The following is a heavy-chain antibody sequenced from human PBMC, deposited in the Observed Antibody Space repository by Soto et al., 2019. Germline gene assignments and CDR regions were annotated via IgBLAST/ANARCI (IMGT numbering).Heavy chain of an antibody. D-gene: IGHD2-8*01. V-gene: IGHV4-34*01. CDR1: GGSFSGYC. Sequence: SETLSLTCAVYGGSFSGYCCSWIRQPPGKGLEWIGDINHSGSTNYNPSLKSRVTISVDTSKNQFSLKLSSVTAADTAVYYCARQRLMGSLNWFEPWGQGTLVTVSS. CDR3: ARQRLMGSLNWFEP. CDR2: INHSGST. J-gene: IGHJ5*02.